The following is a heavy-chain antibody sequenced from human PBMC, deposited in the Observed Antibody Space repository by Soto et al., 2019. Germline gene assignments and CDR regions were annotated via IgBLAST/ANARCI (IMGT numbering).Heavy chain of an antibody. CDR1: EFTFNNFW. Sequence: EVQLVESGGGLVQPGGSLRLSCAASEFTFNNFWMTWVRQAPGKGLECVANINQDGSEKYYVNSVKGRFTISRDNAKNSLYLQMNSLRAEDTAIYYWAKGGPYYYYGMDVWGQGTTVTVSS. D-gene: IGHD2-15*01. V-gene: IGHV3-7*03. CDR2: INQDGSEK. J-gene: IGHJ6*02. CDR3: AKGGPYYYYGMDV.